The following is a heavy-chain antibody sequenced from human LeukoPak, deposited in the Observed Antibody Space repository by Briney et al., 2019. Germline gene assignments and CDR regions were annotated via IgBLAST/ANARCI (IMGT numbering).Heavy chain of an antibody. J-gene: IGHJ3*02. CDR2: INPNSGGT. D-gene: IGHD4-11*01. CDR1: GYTFTGYY. V-gene: IGHV1-2*02. Sequence: ASVKVSCKASGYTFTGYYMHWMRQAPGQGFEWMGWINPNSGGTNYAQKFQGRVTMTRDTSISTAYMELSSLRSDDTAVYCCARDPRTTKNAFDIWGQGTMVTVSS. CDR3: ARDPRTTKNAFDI.